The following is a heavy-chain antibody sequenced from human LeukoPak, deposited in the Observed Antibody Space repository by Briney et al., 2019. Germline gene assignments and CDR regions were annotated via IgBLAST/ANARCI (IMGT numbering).Heavy chain of an antibody. D-gene: IGHD2-2*01. CDR3: ARVHSYCSSTSCLDY. J-gene: IGHJ4*02. V-gene: IGHV1-69*05. Sequence: SVKVSCKASGGTFSSYAISWVRQAPGQGLEWMGGIIPIFGTANYAQKFQGRVTMTTDTSTSTGYMELRSLRSDDTAVYYCARVHSYCSSTSCLDYWGQGTLVTVSS. CDR1: GGTFSSYA. CDR2: IIPIFGTA.